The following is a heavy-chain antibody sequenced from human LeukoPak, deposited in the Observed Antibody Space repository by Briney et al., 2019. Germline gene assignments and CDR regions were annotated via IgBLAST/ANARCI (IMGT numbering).Heavy chain of an antibody. CDR3: ARDKEYSGGGAFAY. CDR2: INPNSGGT. CDR1: GYTFTGYY. D-gene: IGHD6-6*01. Sequence: ASVKVSCKASGYTFTGYYMHWVRQAPGQGLEWMGWINPNSGGTNYAQKFQGRVTMTRDTSISTAYMELSRLRSDDTAAYYCARDKEYSGGGAFAYGAKGPLFTVPP. V-gene: IGHV1-2*02. J-gene: IGHJ4*02.